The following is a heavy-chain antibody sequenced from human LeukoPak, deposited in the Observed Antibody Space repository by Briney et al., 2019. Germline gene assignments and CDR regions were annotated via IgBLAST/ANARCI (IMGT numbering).Heavy chain of an antibody. J-gene: IGHJ4*02. D-gene: IGHD1-26*01. CDR2: INHSGST. Sequence: PSETLSLTCAVYGGSFSGYYWSWIRQPPGRGLEWIGEINHSGSTNYNPSLTSRVTISVDTSKNQFSLSLSSVTAADTAVYYCARGGRYIGYWGQGTLVTVSS. CDR3: ARGGRYIGY. CDR1: GGSFSGYY. V-gene: IGHV4-34*01.